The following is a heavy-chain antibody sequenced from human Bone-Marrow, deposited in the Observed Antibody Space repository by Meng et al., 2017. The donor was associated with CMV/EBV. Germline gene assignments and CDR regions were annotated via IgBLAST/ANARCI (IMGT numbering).Heavy chain of an antibody. Sequence: SVKVSCKTSGYTFIGYYIHWVRQAPGQGLEWMGGIIPYLDEPNYAQTFQGRVTITSDRSTAAYMELSSLRSEDTAVYFCAGRGPYGRALDVWGQGTLVTVSS. V-gene: IGHV1-69*10. J-gene: IGHJ3*01. D-gene: IGHD3-10*01. CDR3: AGRGPYGRALDV. CDR2: IIPYLDEP. CDR1: GYTFIGYY.